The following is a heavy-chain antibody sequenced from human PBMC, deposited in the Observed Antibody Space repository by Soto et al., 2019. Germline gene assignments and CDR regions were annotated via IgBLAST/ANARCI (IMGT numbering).Heavy chain of an antibody. V-gene: IGHV3-21*01. CDR2: ISPRSNYI. Sequence: GGSLRLSCAASGFSFSDYPMNWIRQTPGKGPEWVSSISPRSNYIYYADSVRGRFTISRDDAKNSLYLQLDSLRAEDTAVYYCARGGHCTSTSCYRDYWGQGTLVTVSS. CDR3: ARGGHCTSTSCYRDY. J-gene: IGHJ4*02. CDR1: GFSFSDYP. D-gene: IGHD2-2*03.